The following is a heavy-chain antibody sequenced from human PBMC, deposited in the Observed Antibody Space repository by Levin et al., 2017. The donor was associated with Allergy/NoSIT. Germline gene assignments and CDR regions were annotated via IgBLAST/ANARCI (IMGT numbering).Heavy chain of an antibody. Sequence: SQTLSLTCAVYGGSFSGYYWSWIRQPPGKGLEWIGEINHSGSTNYNPSLKSRVTISVDTSKNQFSLKLSSVTAADTAVYYCATLGLYYGSGSDHRDNWFDPWGQGTLVTVSS. D-gene: IGHD3-10*01. V-gene: IGHV4-34*01. CDR1: GGSFSGYY. CDR2: INHSGST. J-gene: IGHJ5*02. CDR3: ATLGLYYGSGSDHRDNWFDP.